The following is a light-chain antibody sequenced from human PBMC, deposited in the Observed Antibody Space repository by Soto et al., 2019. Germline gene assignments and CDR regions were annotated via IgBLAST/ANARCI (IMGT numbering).Light chain of an antibody. CDR2: AAS. CDR1: QSISSY. J-gene: IGKJ5*01. V-gene: IGKV1-39*01. Sequence: DIQMTQSPSSLSASVGDRVTITCRASQSISSYLNWYQQKPGKAPKLLIYAASSLQSGVPSRFSGSGSGTEFTLTISSLQPDDFATYYCLQYSSFAYTFGQGTRLEIK. CDR3: LQYSSFAYT.